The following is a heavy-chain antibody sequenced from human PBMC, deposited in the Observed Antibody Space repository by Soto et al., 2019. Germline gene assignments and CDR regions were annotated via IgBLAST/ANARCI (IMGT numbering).Heavy chain of an antibody. CDR2: IWYDGSNK. CDR1: GFTFSSYG. J-gene: IGHJ4*02. V-gene: IGHV3-33*01. Sequence: QVQLVESGGGVVQPGRSLRLSCAASGFTFSSYGMHWVRQAPGKGLEWVAVIWYDGSNKYYADSVKGRFTISRDNSKNRLYLQRNSLRAEDTAVYYCARDWAVAGTVGYWGQGTLVTVSS. D-gene: IGHD6-19*01. CDR3: ARDWAVAGTVGY.